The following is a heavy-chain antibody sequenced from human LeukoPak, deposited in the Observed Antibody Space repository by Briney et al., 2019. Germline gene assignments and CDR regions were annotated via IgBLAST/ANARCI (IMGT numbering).Heavy chain of an antibody. CDR2: ISGSGST. D-gene: IGHD3-22*01. CDR1: GFTFSSYA. J-gene: IGHJ4*02. CDR3: AKADSYYYDSSGYPDY. Sequence: GGSLRLSCAASGFTFSSYAMSWVRQAPGKGLEWVSAISGSGSTYYADSVKGRFTISRDNSKNTLYLQMNSLRAEDTAVYYCAKADSYYYDSSGYPDYWGQGTLVTVSS. V-gene: IGHV3-23*01.